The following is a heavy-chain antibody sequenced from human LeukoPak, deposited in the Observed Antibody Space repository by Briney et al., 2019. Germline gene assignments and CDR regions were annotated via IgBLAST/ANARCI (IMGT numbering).Heavy chain of an antibody. J-gene: IGHJ6*02. CDR3: TTDQAAEVRQWLASGNCYQYGMDV. CDR1: GFIFSNAW. CDR2: IRGESDGGTT. V-gene: IGHV3-15*07. Sequence: GGSLRLSCAASGFIFSNAWMHWVRQAPGKGLEWVGRIRGESDGGTTEYAAPVKGRFTISRDDSKNTLILQMNNLKTEDTAVYHCTTDQAAEVRQWLASGNCYQYGMDVWGQGTTVTVSS. D-gene: IGHD6-19*01.